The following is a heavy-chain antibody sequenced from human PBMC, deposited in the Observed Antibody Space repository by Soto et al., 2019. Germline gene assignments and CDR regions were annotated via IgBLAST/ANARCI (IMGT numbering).Heavy chain of an antibody. CDR1: GGSISSYY. V-gene: IGHV4-59*08. Sequence: PSETLSLTCTVSGGSISSYYWGWIRQPPGKGLEWIGYLYYSGITNYNPSLKSRVSTSLAPSKNQFSVRLNSVTASDTAVYYFAPLSVSLSGPYGIHVWGQGTTVTVSS. J-gene: IGHJ6*02. D-gene: IGHD2-15*01. CDR2: LYYSGIT. CDR3: APLSVSLSGPYGIHV.